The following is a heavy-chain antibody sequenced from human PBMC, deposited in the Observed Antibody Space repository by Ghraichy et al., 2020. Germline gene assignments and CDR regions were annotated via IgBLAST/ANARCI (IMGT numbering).Heavy chain of an antibody. J-gene: IGHJ5*02. Sequence: SETLSLTCAVYGGSFSGYYWSWIRQPPGKGLEWIGEINHSGSTNYNPSLKSRVTISVDTSKNQFSLKLSSVTAADTAVYYCARVLRYCSSTSCFRLLRFSNNWFDPWGQGTLVTVSS. V-gene: IGHV4-34*01. CDR2: INHSGST. CDR3: ARVLRYCSSTSCFRLLRFSNNWFDP. CDR1: GGSFSGYY. D-gene: IGHD2-2*01.